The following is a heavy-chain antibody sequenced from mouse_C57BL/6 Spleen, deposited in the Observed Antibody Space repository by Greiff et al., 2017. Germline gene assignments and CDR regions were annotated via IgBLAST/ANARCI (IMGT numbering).Heavy chain of an antibody. CDR3: TRSVAGRAWFAY. CDR2: IDPETGGT. D-gene: IGHD1-1*01. J-gene: IGHJ3*01. Sequence: QVQLQQSGAELVRPGASVTLSCKASGYTFTDYEMHWVKQTPVHGLEWIGAIDPETGGTAYNQKFTGKAILTADKSSSTAYMELRSLTSEDSAVXCCTRSVAGRAWFAYWGQGTLVTVSA. V-gene: IGHV1-15*01. CDR1: GYTFTDYE.